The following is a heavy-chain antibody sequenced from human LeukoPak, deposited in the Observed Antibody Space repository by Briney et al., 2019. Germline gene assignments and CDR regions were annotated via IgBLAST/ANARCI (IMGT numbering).Heavy chain of an antibody. CDR1: GFTFSCCG. D-gene: IGHD2-15*01. V-gene: IGHV3-48*01. CDR3: AKDQGRFCSGGSCYPFDY. J-gene: IGHJ4*02. CDR2: INIGSTTT. Sequence: PGGSLRLSCAASGFTFSCCGMSWVRQAPGKGLEWVSYINIGSTTTYYADSVKGRFTISRDNSKNTLYLQMNSLRAEDTAVYYCAKDQGRFCSGGSCYPFDYWGQGTLVTVSS.